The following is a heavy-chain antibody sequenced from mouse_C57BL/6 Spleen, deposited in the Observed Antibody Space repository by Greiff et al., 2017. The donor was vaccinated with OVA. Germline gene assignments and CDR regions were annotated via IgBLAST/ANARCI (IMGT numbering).Heavy chain of an antibody. CDR2: IYPGDGDT. J-gene: IGHJ2*01. CDR1: GYAFSSSW. D-gene: IGHD4-1*01. V-gene: IGHV1-82*01. Sequence: VKLQQSGPELVKPGASVKISCKASGYAFSSSWMNWVKQRPGKGLEWIGRIYPGDGDTNYNGKFKGKATLTADKSSSTAYMQLSSLTSEDSAVYFCAREGVNWYFDYWGQGTTLTVSS. CDR3: AREGVNWYFDY.